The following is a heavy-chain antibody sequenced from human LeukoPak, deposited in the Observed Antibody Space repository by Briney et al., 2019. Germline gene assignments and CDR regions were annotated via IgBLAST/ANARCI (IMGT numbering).Heavy chain of an antibody. Sequence: ASVKVSCKASGYTFISYGISCVRQAPGQGLEWMGWISAYNGDTNYAQKLQDRVTMTTDSSTNTAYMELRSLRSDDTALYFCARNPGVLTTNFFDYWGQGTLVTVSS. D-gene: IGHD3-9*01. V-gene: IGHV1-18*01. CDR2: ISAYNGDT. CDR1: GYTFISYG. J-gene: IGHJ4*02. CDR3: ARNPGVLTTNFFDY.